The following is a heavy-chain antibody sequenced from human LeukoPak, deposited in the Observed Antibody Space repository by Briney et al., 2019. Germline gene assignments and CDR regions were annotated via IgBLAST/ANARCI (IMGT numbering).Heavy chain of an antibody. J-gene: IGHJ4*02. Sequence: PGGSLRLSCAASGFTVNSNDMSWVRQAPGKGLEWVSVISSDGRTYYADSVKGRFTISRDNSKNTLDLQMNSLRAEDTAVYYCAKIFGYYDILTGQDYFDYWGQGTLVTVSS. D-gene: IGHD3-9*01. CDR2: ISSDGRT. CDR1: GFTVNSND. CDR3: AKIFGYYDILTGQDYFDY. V-gene: IGHV3-66*01.